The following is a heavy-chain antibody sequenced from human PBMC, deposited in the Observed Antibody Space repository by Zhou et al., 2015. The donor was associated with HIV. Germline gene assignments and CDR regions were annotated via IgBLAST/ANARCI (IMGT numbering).Heavy chain of an antibody. Sequence: QVQLVQSGAEVKKPGSSVKVSCKASGGTFSSYAISWVRQAPGQGLEWMGGIIPIFGTANYAQKFQGRVTITADESTSTAYMELSSLRSEDTAVYYCARAFRVRELSYYYYYYYMDVWGKGTTVTVSS. V-gene: IGHV1-69*01. CDR1: GGTFSSYA. CDR3: ARAFRVRELSYYYYYYYMDV. CDR2: IIPIFGTA. D-gene: IGHD3-16*02. J-gene: IGHJ6*03.